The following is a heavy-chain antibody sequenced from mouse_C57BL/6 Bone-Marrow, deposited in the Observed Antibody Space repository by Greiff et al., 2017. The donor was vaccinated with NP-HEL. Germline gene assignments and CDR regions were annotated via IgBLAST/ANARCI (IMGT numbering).Heavy chain of an antibody. CDR1: GFNIKDDY. J-gene: IGHJ2*01. CDR2: IDPENGDT. V-gene: IGHV14-4*01. CDR3: TTWGLYYFDY. Sequence: EVQLQQSGAELVRPGASVKLSCTASGFNIKDDYMHWVKQRPEQGLEWIGWIDPENGDTEYASKFQGKATITADTASNTAYLQLSSLTSEDTAVYYCTTWGLYYFDYWGQGTTLTVSS.